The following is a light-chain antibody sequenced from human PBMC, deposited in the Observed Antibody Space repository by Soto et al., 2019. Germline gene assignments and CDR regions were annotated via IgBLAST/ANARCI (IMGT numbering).Light chain of an antibody. CDR1: HSVSSS. Sequence: EFVLTQSPVTLSLSPWERATLSCRAVHSVSSSIGWYQQKPGQAPTLLMFDASTRATRIPARFGGSVSGTDSTLTISSLDLEDFAVYYCQRRYNWRPTWTFGQGTKVDIK. CDR2: DAS. J-gene: IGKJ1*01. CDR3: QRRYNWRPTWT. V-gene: IGKV3-11*01.